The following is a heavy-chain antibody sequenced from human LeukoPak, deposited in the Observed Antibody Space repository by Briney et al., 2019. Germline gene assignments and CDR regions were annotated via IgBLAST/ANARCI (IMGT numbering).Heavy chain of an antibody. Sequence: ASVTVSCKASGYTFTSYYMHWVRQAPGQGLEGMGIISPSGGSTSYAQKFQGRVTMTRDTSTSTVYMELSSLRSEDTAVYYCASSMGATLGYFDYWGQGTLVTVSS. CDR1: GYTFTSYY. J-gene: IGHJ4*02. D-gene: IGHD1-26*01. CDR3: ASSMGATLGYFDY. V-gene: IGHV1-46*01. CDR2: ISPSGGST.